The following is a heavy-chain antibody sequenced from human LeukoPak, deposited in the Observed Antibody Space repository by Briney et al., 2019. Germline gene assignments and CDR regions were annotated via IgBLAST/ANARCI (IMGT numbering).Heavy chain of an antibody. V-gene: IGHV4-34*01. Sequence: PSETLSLTCAVYGGSFSGYYWSWIRQPPGKGLEWIGSIYHSGSTYYNPSPRSRVTISLDRSKKKFSLKLTSVTAADTAVYFCARGAEYYAIWRGYAGYSDYWGQGISVTVSS. CDR2: IYHSGST. J-gene: IGHJ4*02. CDR1: GGSFSGYY. CDR3: ARGAEYYAIWRGYAGYSDY. D-gene: IGHD3-3*01.